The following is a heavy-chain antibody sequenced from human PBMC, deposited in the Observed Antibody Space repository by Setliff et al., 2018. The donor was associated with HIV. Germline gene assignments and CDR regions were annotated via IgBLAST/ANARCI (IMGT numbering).Heavy chain of an antibody. D-gene: IGHD3-22*01. CDR1: GYTFTTYA. J-gene: IGHJ4*02. CDR3: ARTLTYYFDGSFSSGPADY. CDR2: INTGNGNT. Sequence: ASVKVSCKASGYTFTTYAMIWVRQAPGQSIEWMGWINTGNGNTRLSQKFQGRVTISRDTSASTAYVELYSLTSEDTAVYYCARTLTYYFDGSFSSGPADYWGLGTLVTVSS. V-gene: IGHV1-3*04.